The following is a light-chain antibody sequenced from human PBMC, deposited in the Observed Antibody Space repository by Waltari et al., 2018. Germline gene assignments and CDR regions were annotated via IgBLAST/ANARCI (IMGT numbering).Light chain of an antibody. CDR1: SSDSGGYEY. J-gene: IGLJ2*01. CDR2: EVS. CDR3: SSFTSSTTGI. V-gene: IGLV2-14*01. Sequence: SALTQPDSVSGSPGQSITISCSGFSSDSGGYEYVSWYQQHPGKAPKVIIYEVSNRPSGVSTRFSGSKSGRSASLTISGLQAEDEADYYCSSFTSSTTGIFGGGTKLTVL.